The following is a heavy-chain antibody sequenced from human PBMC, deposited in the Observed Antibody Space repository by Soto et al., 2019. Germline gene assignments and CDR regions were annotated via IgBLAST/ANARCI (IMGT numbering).Heavy chain of an antibody. D-gene: IGHD1-26*01. CDR3: ARGRSGSYLDPGWFAP. CDR1: GYTFTSYG. CDR2: ISAYNGNT. V-gene: IGHV1-18*01. Sequence: QVQLVQSGAEVKKPGASVKVSCKASGYTFTSYGISSVRQAPGQALEWMGWISAYNGNTNYAQKLQRRVTMTTDTSTSAAHMELRSLRSDDTAVYYCARGRSGSYLDPGWFAPWGQGTLVTVCS. J-gene: IGHJ5*02.